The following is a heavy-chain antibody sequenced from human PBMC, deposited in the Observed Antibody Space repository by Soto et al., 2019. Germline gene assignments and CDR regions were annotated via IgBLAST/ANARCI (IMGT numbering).Heavy chain of an antibody. J-gene: IGHJ4*02. CDR3: AKGVAARPRLYCFDY. D-gene: IGHD6-6*01. CDR1: GFTFSNYA. CDR2: ISGSGVST. V-gene: IGHV3-23*01. Sequence: EVQLLESGGGLVQPGGSLRLSCAASGFTFSNYAMSWVRQAPGEGLEWLSSISGSGVSTYYADSVKGRFTISRDNSKNTLYLQMNSLTAEDTAVYVCAKGVAARPRLYCFDYWGQGTLVTVS.